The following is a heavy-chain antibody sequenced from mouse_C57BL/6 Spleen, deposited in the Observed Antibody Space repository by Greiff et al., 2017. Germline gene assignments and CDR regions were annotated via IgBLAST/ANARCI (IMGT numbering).Heavy chain of an antibody. Sequence: VQLQQSGAELVRPGTSVKVSCKASGYAFTNYLIEWVKQRPGQGLGWIGVIYPGSGGTNYNEKFKGKATLTADKSSSTAYMQLSSLTSEDAAVYVCARTNYYDSSRYYFDYWGQGTTLTVSS. CDR2: IYPGSGGT. CDR3: ARTNYYDSSRYYFDY. V-gene: IGHV1-54*01. J-gene: IGHJ2*01. D-gene: IGHD1-1*01. CDR1: GYAFTNYL.